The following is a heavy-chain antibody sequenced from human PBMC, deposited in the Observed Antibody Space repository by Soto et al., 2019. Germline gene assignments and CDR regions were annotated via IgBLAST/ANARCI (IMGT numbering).Heavy chain of an antibody. CDR3: ARVPLRYSSSHNFDS. J-gene: IGHJ4*02. D-gene: IGHD6-19*01. CDR2: IYNNETF. Sequence: PSNTLYLTCSVFGTSVSSSRFHGSCIRQPPGKGLEWIGFIYNNETFNYNPSLKSRVTLSVDTSKHQFSLQLSSVTAADTAAYYCARVPLRYSSSHNFDSWGQGALVTVSS. V-gene: IGHV4-61*01. CDR1: GTSVSSSRFH.